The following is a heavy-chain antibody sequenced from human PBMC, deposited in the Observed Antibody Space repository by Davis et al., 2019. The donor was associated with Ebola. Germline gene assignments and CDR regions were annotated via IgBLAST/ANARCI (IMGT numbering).Heavy chain of an antibody. V-gene: IGHV3-11*04. Sequence: GESLKISCAASGFTFSDYYMSWIRQAPGKGLEWVSYISSSGSTIYYADSVKGRFTISRDNAKNSLYLQMNSLRAEDTAVYYCAREIMATIIYWGQGTLVTVSS. CDR1: GFTFSDYY. CDR3: AREIMATIIY. CDR2: ISSSGSTI. J-gene: IGHJ4*02. D-gene: IGHD5-12*01.